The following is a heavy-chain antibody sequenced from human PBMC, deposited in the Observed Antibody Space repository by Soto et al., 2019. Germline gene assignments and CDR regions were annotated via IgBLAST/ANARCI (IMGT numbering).Heavy chain of an antibody. Sequence: QVQLMQSGAEVKKPGASVKVSCKASGYTFTDYSIQWVRQAPGQGPEWMGWFNPNGGSTNCAQKFLDRVTLTRDTSISTAYMEMRRLTSADTAVYYCARGGRSGWPDYYGLDVWGQGTTVTVSS. D-gene: IGHD6-19*01. J-gene: IGHJ6*02. CDR3: ARGGRSGWPDYYGLDV. CDR2: FNPNGGST. V-gene: IGHV1-2*02. CDR1: GYTFTDYS.